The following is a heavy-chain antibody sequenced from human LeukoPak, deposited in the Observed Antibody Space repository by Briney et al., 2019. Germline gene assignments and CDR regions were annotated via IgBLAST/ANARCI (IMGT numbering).Heavy chain of an antibody. Sequence: GRSLRLSCAASGFTFYDYAMHWVRQAPGKGLEWVSGISWNSGSIAYADSVKGRFTISRDNAKNSLYLQMNSLRAEDMALYYCAKGDYYDSSGTSALDYWGQGTLVTVSS. CDR1: GFTFYDYA. CDR3: AKGDYYDSSGTSALDY. V-gene: IGHV3-9*03. D-gene: IGHD3-22*01. CDR2: ISWNSGSI. J-gene: IGHJ4*02.